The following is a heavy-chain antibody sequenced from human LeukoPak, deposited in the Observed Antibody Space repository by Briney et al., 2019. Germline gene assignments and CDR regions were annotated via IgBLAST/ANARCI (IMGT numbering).Heavy chain of an antibody. V-gene: IGHV4-61*02. Sequence: PSETLSLTCAVSGGSISSGSYYWSWIRQPAGKGLEWIGRIYTSGSTNYNPSLKSRVTMSVDTSKNQFSLKLSSVTAADTAVYYCARDSQAISSNWFDPWGQGTLVTVSS. D-gene: IGHD3-3*02. CDR3: ARDSQAISSNWFDP. J-gene: IGHJ5*02. CDR2: IYTSGST. CDR1: GGSISSGSYY.